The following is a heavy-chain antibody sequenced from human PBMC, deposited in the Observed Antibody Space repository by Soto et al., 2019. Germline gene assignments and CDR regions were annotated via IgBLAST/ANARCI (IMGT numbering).Heavy chain of an antibody. CDR1: GGSISSGGYY. D-gene: IGHD3-10*01. J-gene: IGHJ5*02. Sequence: SETLSLTCTVSGGSISSGGYYWSWIRQHPGKGLEWIGYIYYSGSTYYNPSLKSRVTISVDTSKNQFSLKLSSVTAADTAVYYCARAFPKIHYYGSGLEPHNWFDPWGQGTLVTVSS. V-gene: IGHV4-31*03. CDR3: ARAFPKIHYYGSGLEPHNWFDP. CDR2: IYYSGST.